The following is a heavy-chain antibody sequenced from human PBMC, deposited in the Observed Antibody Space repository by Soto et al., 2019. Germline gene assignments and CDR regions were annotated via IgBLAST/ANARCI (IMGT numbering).Heavy chain of an antibody. D-gene: IGHD2-2*03. V-gene: IGHV4-30-2*01. Sequence: SETLSLTCAVSGGSISSGGYSWSWIRQPPGKGLEWIGYIYHSGSTYYNPSLKSRVTISVDRSKNQFSLKLSSETAADTAVYYCARVDKAASGAFDIWGQGTMVTVSS. J-gene: IGHJ3*02. CDR1: GGSISSGGYS. CDR3: ARVDKAASGAFDI. CDR2: IYHSGST.